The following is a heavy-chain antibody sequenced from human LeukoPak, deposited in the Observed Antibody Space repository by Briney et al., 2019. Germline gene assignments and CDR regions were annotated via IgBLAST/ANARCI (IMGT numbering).Heavy chain of an antibody. Sequence: GGSLRLSCAASGFTFSSFAMHWVRQAPGKGLEWVAVISYDGSNKYYADSVRGRFTISRDNSKNTLYLQMNSLRAEDTAVYYCASVYPPKTTVTNGFDYWGQGTLVTVSS. CDR2: ISYDGSNK. J-gene: IGHJ4*02. CDR1: GFTFSSFA. D-gene: IGHD4-11*01. V-gene: IGHV3-30-3*01. CDR3: ASVYPPKTTVTNGFDY.